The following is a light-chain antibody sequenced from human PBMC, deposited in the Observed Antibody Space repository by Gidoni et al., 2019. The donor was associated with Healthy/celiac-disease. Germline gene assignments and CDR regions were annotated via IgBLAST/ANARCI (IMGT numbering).Light chain of an antibody. CDR2: AAS. CDR3: QQLNSYPRLFT. V-gene: IGKV1-9*01. J-gene: IGKJ3*01. Sequence: DIQLTQSPFFLSASVGDRVTITCRASQGISSYLASYQQKPGKAPKLLIYAASTLQSGVPARFSGSGSGTEFALTISSLQPEDFATYYCQQLNSYPRLFTFGPGTKVDIK. CDR1: QGISSY.